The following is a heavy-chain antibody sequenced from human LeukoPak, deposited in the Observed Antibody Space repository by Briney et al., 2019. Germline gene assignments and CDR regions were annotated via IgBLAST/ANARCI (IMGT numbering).Heavy chain of an antibody. J-gene: IGHJ6*02. CDR1: GFTFSSYA. V-gene: IGHV3-23*01. D-gene: IGHD2-2*01. CDR2: ISGSGGST. Sequence: GGSLRLSCAASGFTFSSYAMSWVRQAPGKGLEWVSAISGSGGSTYYADSVKGRFTISRDNSKNTLYLQMNSLRAEDTAVYYCAKAMTVPAARLIRPLYYHYYGMDVWGQGTTVTVSS. CDR3: AKAMTVPAARLIRPLYYHYYGMDV.